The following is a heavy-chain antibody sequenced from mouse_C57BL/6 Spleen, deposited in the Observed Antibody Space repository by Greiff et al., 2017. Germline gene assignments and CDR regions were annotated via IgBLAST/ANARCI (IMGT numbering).Heavy chain of an antibody. J-gene: IGHJ2*01. Sequence: EVKLQQSGPELVKPGASVKMSCKASGYTFTDYNMHWVKQSHGKSLEWIGYINPNNGGTSYNQKFKGKATLTVNKSSSTAYMELRSLTSEDSAVYYCHYYYGSSYCWGQGTTLTVSS. CDR2: INPNNGGT. D-gene: IGHD1-1*01. CDR1: GYTFTDYN. V-gene: IGHV1-22*01. CDR3: HYYYGSSYC.